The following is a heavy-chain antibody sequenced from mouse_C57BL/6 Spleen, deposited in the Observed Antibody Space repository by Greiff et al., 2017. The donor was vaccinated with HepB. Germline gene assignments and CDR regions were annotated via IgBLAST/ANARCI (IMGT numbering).Heavy chain of an antibody. CDR1: GYTFTDYE. CDR3: TRLAPGAMDY. J-gene: IGHJ4*01. CDR2: IDPETGGT. Sequence: VQVVESGAELVRPGASVTLSCKASGYTFTDYEMHWVKQTPVHGLEWIGAIDPETGGTAYNQKFKGKAILTADKSSSTAYMELRSLTSEDSAVYYCTRLAPGAMDYWGQGTSVTVSS. V-gene: IGHV1-15*01.